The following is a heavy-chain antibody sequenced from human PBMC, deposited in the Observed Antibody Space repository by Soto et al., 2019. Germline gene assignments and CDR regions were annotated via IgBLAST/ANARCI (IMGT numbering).Heavy chain of an antibody. Sequence: QVQLQESGPGLVKPSETLSLTCTVSGGSLTSYYWSWIRQPPGKGLEWIGYIYYSGSTNYNPSLKRRVTISVDTSRNQFSLELSSVTAADTAVYYCARRFSGGYGDYWGQGALVTVSS. J-gene: IGHJ4*02. CDR3: ARRFSGGYGDY. CDR1: GGSLTSYY. CDR2: IYYSGST. V-gene: IGHV4-59*01. D-gene: IGHD5-12*01.